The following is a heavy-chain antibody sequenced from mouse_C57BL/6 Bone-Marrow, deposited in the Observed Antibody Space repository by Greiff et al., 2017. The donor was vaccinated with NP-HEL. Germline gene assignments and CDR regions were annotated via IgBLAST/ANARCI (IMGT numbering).Heavy chain of an antibody. J-gene: IGHJ2*01. D-gene: IGHD1-1*01. Sequence: QVQLQQSGAELARPGASVKLSCKASGYTFTSYGISWVKQRTGQGLEWIGEIYPRSGNTYYNEKFKGKATLTADKSSSTAYMELRSLTSEDSAVYFCARNDYGSSYVRENFDYWGQGTTLTVSS. CDR3: ARNDYGSSYVRENFDY. V-gene: IGHV1-81*01. CDR2: IYPRSGNT. CDR1: GYTFTSYG.